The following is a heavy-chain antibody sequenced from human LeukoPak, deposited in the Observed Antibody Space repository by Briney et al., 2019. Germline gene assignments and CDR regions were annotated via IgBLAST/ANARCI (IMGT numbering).Heavy chain of an antibody. CDR1: GYTFTSYD. D-gene: IGHD3-10*01. CDR2: VNPNSGNT. J-gene: IGHJ4*02. V-gene: IGHV1-8*01. Sequence: ASVKVSCKASGYTFTSYDINWVRQAAGQGLEWMGWVNPNSGNTGYAQKFQGRVTMTRNTSISTAYMELSSLRSEDTAVYYCARGSSDLWFGELLYHYWGQGTLVTVSS. CDR3: ARGSSDLWFGELLYHY.